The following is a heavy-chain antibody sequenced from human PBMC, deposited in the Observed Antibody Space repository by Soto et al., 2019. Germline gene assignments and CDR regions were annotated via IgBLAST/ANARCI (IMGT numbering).Heavy chain of an antibody. V-gene: IGHV1-18*01. CDR1: GYTFTNYC. Sequence: ASVKVSCQPSGYTFTNYCITWVRQAPGQGLEWMGWINTYNGNTNHAQKLQGRVTMTTDTSTSTAYMELRSLRSDDTAVYYCARGVGSGTYYNQYNWFDPWGQGTLVTVSS. J-gene: IGHJ5*02. CDR2: INTYNGNT. CDR3: ARGVGSGTYYNQYNWFDP. D-gene: IGHD3-10*01.